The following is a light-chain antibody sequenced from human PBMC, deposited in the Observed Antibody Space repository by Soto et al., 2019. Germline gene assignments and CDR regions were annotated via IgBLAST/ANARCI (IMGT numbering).Light chain of an antibody. Sequence: EIVMTQSPATLSVSPGERATLSCRASQSVSSNLAWYQQKPDQAPRLLIYGASTRATGIPARFSGSRSGTEYTLTISSLQSEDLEVYYRQHYNNWPPIAFEHGTRLDI. J-gene: IGKJ5*01. V-gene: IGKV3-15*01. CDR1: QSVSSN. CDR3: QHYNNWPPIA. CDR2: GAS.